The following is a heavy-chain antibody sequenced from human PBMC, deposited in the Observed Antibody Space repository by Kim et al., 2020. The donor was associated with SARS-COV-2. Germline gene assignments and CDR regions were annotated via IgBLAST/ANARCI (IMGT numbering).Heavy chain of an antibody. CDR3: AGGLDYYDSSGPPRN. Sequence: GGSLRLSCAASGFTFSDYYMSWIRQAPGKGLEWVSYISSSSSYTNYADSVKGRFTISRDNAKNSLYLQMNSLRAEDTAVYYCAGGLDYYDSSGPPRNWGQGTLVTVSS. CDR2: ISSSSSYT. J-gene: IGHJ4*02. CDR1: GFTFSDYY. V-gene: IGHV3-11*03. D-gene: IGHD3-22*01.